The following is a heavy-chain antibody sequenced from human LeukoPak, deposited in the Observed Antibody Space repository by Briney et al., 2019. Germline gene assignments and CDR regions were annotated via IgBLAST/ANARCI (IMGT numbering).Heavy chain of an antibody. Sequence: SETLSLTCTVSGGSISSYYWSWIRQPPGKGLEWIGYIYHSGSTNYNPSLKSRVTISVDMPKNQFSLKLNSVTAADTAVYYCARSPLECRTSCLFDLWGQETLVTVSS. D-gene: IGHD2-2*01. V-gene: IGHV4-59*08. CDR3: ARSPLECRTSCLFDL. J-gene: IGHJ5*02. CDR2: IYHSGST. CDR1: GGSISSYY.